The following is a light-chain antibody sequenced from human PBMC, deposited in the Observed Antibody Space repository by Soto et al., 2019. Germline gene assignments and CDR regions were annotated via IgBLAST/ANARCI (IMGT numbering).Light chain of an antibody. CDR2: DDS. CDR3: QVWYSSTDLYV. CDR1: NIGGES. Sequence: SYELTQPPSVSVAPGQTARITCGGNNIGGESVHWYQQRPGQAPVLVVYDDSDRPSGIPERFSGSNSANTATPTISRVEAGDEADYYCQVWYSSTDLYVFGSGTKVTVL. J-gene: IGLJ1*01. V-gene: IGLV3-21*02.